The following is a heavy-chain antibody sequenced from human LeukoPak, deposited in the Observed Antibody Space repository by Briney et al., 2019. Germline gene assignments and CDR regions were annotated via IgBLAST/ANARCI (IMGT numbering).Heavy chain of an antibody. Sequence: GGSLRLSCAASGFTFRSNAMSWVRQAPGKGLEWVSAISGSGGSTYYADSVKGRFTISRDISNNTLYLQMNSLRAEDTAVYYCAKKVATIEGADYWGQGTLVTVSS. CDR1: GFTFRSNA. J-gene: IGHJ4*02. V-gene: IGHV3-23*01. D-gene: IGHD5-12*01. CDR2: ISGSGGST. CDR3: AKKVATIEGADY.